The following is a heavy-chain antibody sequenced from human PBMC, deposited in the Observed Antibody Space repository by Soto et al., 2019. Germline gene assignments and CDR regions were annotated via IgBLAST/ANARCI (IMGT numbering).Heavy chain of an antibody. V-gene: IGHV3-21*01. D-gene: IGHD3-3*01. CDR2: ISPTSEYI. J-gene: IGHJ6*02. CDR3: AKDRSITIFGVVILPDYYYYGMDV. CDR1: GFSFSRHS. Sequence: GGSLRLSCAASGFSFSRHSMNWVRQAPGKGLEWVSSISPTSEYIYHADSVKGRFTISRDNAKNSLYLQMDSLRAEDTAVYYCAKDRSITIFGVVILPDYYYYGMDVWGQGTTVTVS.